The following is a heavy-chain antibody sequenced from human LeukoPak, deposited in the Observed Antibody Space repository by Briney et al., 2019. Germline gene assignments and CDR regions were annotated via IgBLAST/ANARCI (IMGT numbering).Heavy chain of an antibody. J-gene: IGHJ3*02. D-gene: IGHD3-22*01. CDR3: ARDAGYYYDSSGYSPEAFDI. CDR1: GFTFSSYS. Sequence: GGSLRLSCAASGFTFSSYSMNWVRQAPGKGLEWVSSISSSSSYIYYADSVKGRFTTSRDNAKNSLYLQMNSLRAEDTAVYYCARDAGYYYDSSGYSPEAFDIWGQGTMVTVSS. CDR2: ISSSSSYI. V-gene: IGHV3-21*01.